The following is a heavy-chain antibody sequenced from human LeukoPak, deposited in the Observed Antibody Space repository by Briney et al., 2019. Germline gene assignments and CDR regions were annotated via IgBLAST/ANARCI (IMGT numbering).Heavy chain of an antibody. V-gene: IGHV1-69-2*01. CDR3: ATVGRDEKSRDFDY. CDR1: GYTFTDYY. D-gene: IGHD1-26*01. J-gene: IGHJ4*02. CDR2: VDPEDGET. Sequence: ASVKVSCKVSGYTFTDYYMHWVQQAPGKGLEWMGLVDPEDGETIYAEKFQGRVTITADTSTDTAYMELSSLRSEDTAVYYCATVGRDEKSRDFDYWGRGTLVTVSS.